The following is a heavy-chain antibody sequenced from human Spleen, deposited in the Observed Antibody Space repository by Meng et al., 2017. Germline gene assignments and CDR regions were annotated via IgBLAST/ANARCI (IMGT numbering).Heavy chain of an antibody. Sequence: QLQDSGPGLVKPSGTLSLTCAVSGGSISSGNWWSWVRQPPGKGLEWIGEIHHTGSTNYNPSFKSRVTILVDKSENLFSLRLTSVTAADTAVYYCASAGYYCLDYWGQGSLVTVSS. J-gene: IGHJ4*02. V-gene: IGHV4-4*02. CDR2: IHHTGST. CDR1: GGSISSGNW. CDR3: ASAGYYCLDY. D-gene: IGHD2/OR15-2a*01.